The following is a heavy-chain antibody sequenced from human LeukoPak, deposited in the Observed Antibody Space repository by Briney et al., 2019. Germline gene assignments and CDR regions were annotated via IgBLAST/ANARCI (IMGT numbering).Heavy chain of an antibody. V-gene: IGHV4-39*07. J-gene: IGHJ6*03. CDR3: AQGANYYYYMDV. Sequence: PSETLPLTCTVSGGSIRSTTYYWGWIRQPPGKGLEWIGSIYHSGSTYYNPSLKSRVTISVDTSKNQFSLKLSSVTAADTAVYYCAQGANYYYYMDVWGKGTTVTVSS. CDR2: IYHSGST. D-gene: IGHD3-16*01. CDR1: GGSIRSTTYY.